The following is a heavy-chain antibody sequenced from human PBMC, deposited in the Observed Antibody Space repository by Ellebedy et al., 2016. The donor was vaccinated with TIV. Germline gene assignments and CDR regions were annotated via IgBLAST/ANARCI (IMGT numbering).Heavy chain of an antibody. CDR3: AKEDADRVG. Sequence: GESLKISCAASGFTFSSYGMHWVRQAPGKGLEWVAVIWYDGSNKYYADSVKGRFTISRDNSKNTLYLQMNSLRAEDTAVYYCAKEDADRVGWGQGTLVTVSS. V-gene: IGHV3-33*06. CDR2: IWYDGSNK. D-gene: IGHD1-14*01. J-gene: IGHJ4*02. CDR1: GFTFSSYG.